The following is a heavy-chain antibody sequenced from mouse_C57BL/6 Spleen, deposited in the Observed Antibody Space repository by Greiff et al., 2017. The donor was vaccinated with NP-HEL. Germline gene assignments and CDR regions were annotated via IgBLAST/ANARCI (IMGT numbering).Heavy chain of an antibody. CDR1: GYTFTSYT. D-gene: IGHD1-1*01. CDR3: ARSYYGSTPWFAY. Sequence: QVQLQQSGAELARPGASVKMSCKASGYTFTSYTMHWVKQRPGQGLEWIGYINPSSGYTKYNQKFQDKATLTADKSSRTAYMQLSSLTSEDSAVYYCARSYYGSTPWFAYWGQGTLVTVSA. CDR2: INPSSGYT. V-gene: IGHV1-4*01. J-gene: IGHJ3*01.